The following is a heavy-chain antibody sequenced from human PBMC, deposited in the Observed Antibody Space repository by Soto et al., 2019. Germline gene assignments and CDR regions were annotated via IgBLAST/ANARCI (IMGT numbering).Heavy chain of an antibody. D-gene: IGHD3-22*01. Sequence: PSGTLSLTCTVSGGSISSSSYYWGWIRQPPGKGLEWIGSIYYSGSTYYNPSLKSRVTISVDTSKNQFSLKLSSVTAADTAVYYCARDDSSGRPFAYWGQGTLVTVSS. CDR1: GGSISSSSYY. CDR3: ARDDSSGRPFAY. J-gene: IGHJ4*02. CDR2: IYYSGST. V-gene: IGHV4-39*02.